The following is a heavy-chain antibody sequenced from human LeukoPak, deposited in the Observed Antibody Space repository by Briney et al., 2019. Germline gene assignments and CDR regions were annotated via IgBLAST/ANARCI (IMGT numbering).Heavy chain of an antibody. D-gene: IGHD3/OR15-3a*01. V-gene: IGHV3-13*01. CDR2: IGSADDT. CDR1: GFTFSNYE. CDR3: ARGTWTYYMDV. Sequence: PGGSLRLSCAASGFTFSNYEIHWVRQATGKGLEWVSSIGSADDTYYRGSVQGRFTISRDNAKNSLYLQMNSLRAGDTAVYYCARGTWTYYMDVWGKGTTVTVSS. J-gene: IGHJ6*03.